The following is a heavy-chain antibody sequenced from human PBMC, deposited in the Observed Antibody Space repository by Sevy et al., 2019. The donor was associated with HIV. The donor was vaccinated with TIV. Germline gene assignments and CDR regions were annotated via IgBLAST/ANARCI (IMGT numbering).Heavy chain of an antibody. Sequence: GGSLRLSCAASGFTFSKYSMSWVRQPPGKGLEWVSTLSFGCGEINYADSVKGRFTISRDNYKSSVYLQMNNLRPEDTAVYYCAREGCNKPHDYWGQGTLVTVSS. CDR1: GFTFSKYS. J-gene: IGHJ4*02. D-gene: IGHD2-8*01. V-gene: IGHV3-23*01. CDR3: AREGCNKPHDY. CDR2: LSFGCGEI.